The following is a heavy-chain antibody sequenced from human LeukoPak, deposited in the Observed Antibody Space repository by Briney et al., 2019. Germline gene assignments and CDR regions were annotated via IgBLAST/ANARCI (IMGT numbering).Heavy chain of an antibody. CDR3: ARVLQQYYYYYMDV. V-gene: IGHV4-34*01. J-gene: IGHJ6*03. D-gene: IGHD3-10*01. CDR1: GGSFSVFY. CDR2: INHCGNT. Sequence: SDTLSLPCAVYGGSFSVFYWRWIRQPPGKGVEWIGEINHCGNTNYNPTLKSRVTISAATSKTQFSLKLSSVTAADTAVYYCARVLQQYYYYYMDVWGKGTTVTVSS.